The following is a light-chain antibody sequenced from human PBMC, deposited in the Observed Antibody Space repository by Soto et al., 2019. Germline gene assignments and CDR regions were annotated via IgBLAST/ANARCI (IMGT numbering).Light chain of an antibody. J-gene: IGKJ5*01. CDR3: QQYGRAPIT. CDR2: GAS. Sequence: DIVMTQSPGTLSFLPGSSVXVSSTASQSVSSSYLAWYQQKPGQAPRLLISGASTRATGIPARFSGSGSGTEFTLTISRLEPEDFAVYACQQYGRAPITFGQGTRLEIK. CDR1: QSVSSSY. V-gene: IGKV3-20*01.